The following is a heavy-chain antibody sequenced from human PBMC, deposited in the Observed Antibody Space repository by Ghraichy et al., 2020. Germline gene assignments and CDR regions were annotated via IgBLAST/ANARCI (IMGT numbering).Heavy chain of an antibody. Sequence: SQTLSLTCAVSGGSTDTDAFSWGWIRQPPGKGLEWIGNVFYSGDTYFNPSLKSRVTMSIDKSRNQLSLNLTSVTAADTAVYFCAGRISIGELVVFDYWGHGTLVIVSS. CDR2: VFYSGDT. J-gene: IGHJ4*01. CDR1: GGSTDTDAFS. D-gene: IGHD3-16*02. CDR3: AGRISIGELVVFDY. V-gene: IGHV4-39*01.